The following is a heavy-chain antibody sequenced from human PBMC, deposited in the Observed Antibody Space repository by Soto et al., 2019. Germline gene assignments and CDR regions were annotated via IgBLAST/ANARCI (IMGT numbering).Heavy chain of an antibody. V-gene: IGHV4-30-4*01. CDR1: GGSIDNYEYY. Sequence: QVQLQESGPGLVKPSQTLSLTCTVSGGSIDNYEYYWTWIRQPPGKGLEWVGYIYYSGRTNYNPSLNRRLTISLDTSKNQFSLRPTSVSAADTAMYYCARDRSDSPDYFDFWGQGTLVTVSS. J-gene: IGHJ4*02. D-gene: IGHD2-15*01. CDR2: IYYSGRT. CDR3: ARDRSDSPDYFDF.